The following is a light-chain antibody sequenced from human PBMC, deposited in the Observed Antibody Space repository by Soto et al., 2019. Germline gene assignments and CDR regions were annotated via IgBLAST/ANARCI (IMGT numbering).Light chain of an antibody. J-gene: IGKJ1*01. CDR2: GAS. CDR1: KSVSNY. CDR3: XQYGSSLT. V-gene: IGKV3-20*01. Sequence: EVVLTQSPGTLSLSPGERATLACRASKSVSNYLAWYQQKSGQAPRLLIYGASSRASGIQDRFSGSGSGTEFTLTISRVEPEDFAVYYCXQYGSSLTFGLGTKVDIK.